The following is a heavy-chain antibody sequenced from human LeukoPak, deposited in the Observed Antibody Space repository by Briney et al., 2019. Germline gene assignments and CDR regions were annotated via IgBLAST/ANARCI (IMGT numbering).Heavy chain of an antibody. Sequence: GGSLRLSCSASGFTYTDYSMSWVRQAPGKGPEWVSTFGRSGSDTYYSDSVKGRFTIFRDNSKNTLYLQMNSLRDEDTAVYYCAKGSLGSWYYFDYWGQGTLVTVSS. CDR2: FGRSGSDT. D-gene: IGHD6-13*01. J-gene: IGHJ4*02. V-gene: IGHV3-23*01. CDR3: AKGSLGSWYYFDY. CDR1: GFTYTDYS.